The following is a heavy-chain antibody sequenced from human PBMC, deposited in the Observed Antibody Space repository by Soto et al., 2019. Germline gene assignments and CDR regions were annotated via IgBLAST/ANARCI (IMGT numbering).Heavy chain of an antibody. J-gene: IGHJ3*02. CDR1: GFTFSSYS. CDR2: ISSSSSTI. V-gene: IGHV3-48*01. Sequence: GESLKISCAASGFTFSSYSMNWVRQAPGKGLEWVSYISSSSSTIYYADSVKGRFNISRDNAKNSLYLQMNSLRAEDTAVYYCAREARGLSGAFDIWGQGTMVTVSS. D-gene: IGHD1-26*01. CDR3: AREARGLSGAFDI.